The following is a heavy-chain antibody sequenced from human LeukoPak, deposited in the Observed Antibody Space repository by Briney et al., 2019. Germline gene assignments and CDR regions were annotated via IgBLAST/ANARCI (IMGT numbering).Heavy chain of an antibody. V-gene: IGHV3-11*01. J-gene: IGHJ6*02. CDR1: GFTFSDYY. CDR2: ISSGGSTI. Sequence: GGSLRLSCTASGFTFSDYYMTWIRQAPGKGLEWVSYISSGGSTIYYADSVEGRFTISRDNAKNSLYLQVNSLRAEDTAVYYCARGGLGGYYYYGVDVWGQGTTVTVSS. CDR3: ARGGLGGYYYYGVDV. D-gene: IGHD3-16*01.